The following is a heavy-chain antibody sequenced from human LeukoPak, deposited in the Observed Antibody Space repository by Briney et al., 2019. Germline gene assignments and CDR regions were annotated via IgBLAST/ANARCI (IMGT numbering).Heavy chain of an antibody. V-gene: IGHV3-21*01. CDR1: GINFNDYT. D-gene: IGHD2-2*01. J-gene: IGHJ4*02. CDR2: ISSRNSFI. CDR3: ARDPLYCSSTSCYVFDY. Sequence: PGGSLRLSCEGSGINFNDYTMNWVRQAPGKGLEWVSSISSRNSFIHYTDSVKGRFTISRDNAKNSLYLQMNSLRAEDTAVYYCARDPLYCSSTSCYVFDYWGQGTLVTVSS.